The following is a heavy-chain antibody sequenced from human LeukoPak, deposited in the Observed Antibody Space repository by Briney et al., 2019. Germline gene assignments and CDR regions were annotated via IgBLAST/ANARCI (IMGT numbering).Heavy chain of an antibody. V-gene: IGHV4-4*09. CDR3: ARHDAGIAARPFDN. CDR2: IHASGPT. D-gene: IGHD6-6*01. J-gene: IGHJ4*02. Sequence: SEPLSLTCTVSGGSISTYYWSWIRRPPGKGLEWIAYIHASGPTNYNPSLKSRITISVDTSKNQISLKLSSVTAADTAVYYCARHDAGIAARPFDNWGQGTLVTVSS. CDR1: GGSISTYY.